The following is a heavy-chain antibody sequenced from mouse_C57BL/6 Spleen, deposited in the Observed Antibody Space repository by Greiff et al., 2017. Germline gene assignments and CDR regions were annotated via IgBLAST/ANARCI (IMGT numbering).Heavy chain of an antibody. CDR1: GYAFSSSW. J-gene: IGHJ3*01. D-gene: IGHD2-1*01. CDR3: ARSGGNYGPWFAY. CDR2: IYPGDGDT. V-gene: IGHV1-82*01. Sequence: VQLQQSGPELVKPGASVKISCKASGYAFSSSWMNWVKQRPGKGLEWIGRIYPGDGDTNYNGKFKGKATLTADKSSSTAYMQLSSLTSEDSAVYFCARSGGNYGPWFAYWGQGTLVTVSA.